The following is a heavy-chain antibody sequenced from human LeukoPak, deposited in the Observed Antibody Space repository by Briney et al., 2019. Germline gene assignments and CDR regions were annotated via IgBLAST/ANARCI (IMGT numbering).Heavy chain of an antibody. J-gene: IGHJ1*01. D-gene: IGHD5-24*01. CDR2: IWYDGSTK. CDR1: GVTFSSYV. V-gene: IGHV3-33*01. Sequence: RRSLRLSCAASGVTFSSYVMHWVRQAPGEGLWWVAVIWYDGSTKYYGDSVKGRFTISRDNSKKTLYLQMSSLRVEDTAAYYCARGDGYNAAEYLQHWGQGSLVTVS. CDR3: ARGDGYNAAEYLQH.